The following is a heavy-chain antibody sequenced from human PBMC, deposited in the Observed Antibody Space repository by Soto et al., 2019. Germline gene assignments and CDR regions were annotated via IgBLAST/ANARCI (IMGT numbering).Heavy chain of an antibody. CDR2: IHYSGSI. J-gene: IGHJ6*02. D-gene: IGHD2-21*02. CDR3: AREDDGGDRDYYGLDV. Sequence: SETLSLTCNVSGGCISYEYFHWTWIRQSPGKGLEWIGYIHYSGSIIYNPSFKSRVTISVDTSKNQFSLQLSSVTAADTAVYFCAREDDGGDRDYYGLDVWGQGTTVT. CDR1: GGCISYEYFH. V-gene: IGHV4-30-4*08.